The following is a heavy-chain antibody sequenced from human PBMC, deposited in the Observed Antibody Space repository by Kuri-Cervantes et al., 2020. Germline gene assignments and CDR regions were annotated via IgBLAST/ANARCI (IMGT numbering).Heavy chain of an antibody. Sequence: ASVKVSCKASGYTFTSYGISWVRQAPGQGLEWMGWISAYNGNTNYSQKFQGRVTITRDTSASTAYMELSSLRSEDTAVYYCARVLAGAFDIWGQGTMVTVSS. D-gene: IGHD2-15*01. CDR1: GYTFTSYG. J-gene: IGHJ3*02. CDR2: ISAYNGNT. CDR3: ARVLAGAFDI. V-gene: IGHV1-18*01.